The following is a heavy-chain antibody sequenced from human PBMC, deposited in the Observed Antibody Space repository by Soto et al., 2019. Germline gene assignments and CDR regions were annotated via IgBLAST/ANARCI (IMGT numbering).Heavy chain of an antibody. J-gene: IGHJ3*02. CDR1: GASISISY. CDR3: ARGYYDSRGQSNTFDI. Sequence: SETLSLTCTVSGASISISYWRWIRHSPGKGLEWIGYVYYSGSTNYNPSLKSRVTISVDTSKNQFSLKLSSVTAADTAVYYCARGYYDSRGQSNTFDIWGQGTMVTVSS. D-gene: IGHD3-22*01. V-gene: IGHV4-59*01. CDR2: VYYSGST.